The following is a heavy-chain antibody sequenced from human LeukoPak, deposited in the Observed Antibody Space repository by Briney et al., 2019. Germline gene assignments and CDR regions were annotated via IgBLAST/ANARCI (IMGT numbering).Heavy chain of an antibody. CDR1: GGSISSSSYY. V-gene: IGHV4-39*02. Sequence: SETLSLTCTVSGGSISSSSYYWGWIRQPPGKGLEWIGSIYYSGSTYYNPSLKSRVTISVDTSKNQFSLKLSSVTAADTAVYYCARDASSSSSSGFDYWGQGTLVTVSS. J-gene: IGHJ4*02. CDR3: ARDASSSSSSGFDY. D-gene: IGHD6-6*01. CDR2: IYYSGST.